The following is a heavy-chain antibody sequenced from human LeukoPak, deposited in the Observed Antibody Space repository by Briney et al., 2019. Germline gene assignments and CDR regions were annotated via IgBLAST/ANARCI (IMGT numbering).Heavy chain of an antibody. V-gene: IGHV1-18*01. D-gene: IGHD6-19*01. Sequence: ASVKVSCKASGYTFTSYGISWVRQAPGQGIEWMGWISAYNGNTNYAQKLQGRVTMTTDTSTSTAYMELRSLRSDDTAVYYCARQWPTRNVITWDNWFDPWGQGTLVTVSS. CDR3: ARQWPTRNVITWDNWFDP. J-gene: IGHJ5*02. CDR2: ISAYNGNT. CDR1: GYTFTSYG.